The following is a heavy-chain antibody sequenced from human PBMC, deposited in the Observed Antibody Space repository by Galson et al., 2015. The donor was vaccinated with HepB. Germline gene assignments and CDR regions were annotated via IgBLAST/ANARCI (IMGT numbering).Heavy chain of an antibody. Sequence: LSLTCTVSGGSISSGGYYWSWIRQHPGKGLEWVGYIDYSGSTYYDPSLKSRVTISVDTSRTQFSLKLRSVTAADTAVYYCARVAYYDSSGYYYPGPFFDYWGQGTLVTVSS. V-gene: IGHV4-31*03. D-gene: IGHD3-22*01. CDR1: GGSISSGGYY. CDR3: ARVAYYDSSGYYYPGPFFDY. CDR2: IDYSGST. J-gene: IGHJ4*02.